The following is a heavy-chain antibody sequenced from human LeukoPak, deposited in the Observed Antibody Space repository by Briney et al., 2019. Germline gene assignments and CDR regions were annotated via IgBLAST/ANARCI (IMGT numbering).Heavy chain of an antibody. D-gene: IGHD3-22*01. CDR1: GYTFTSYG. CDR3: ARSITMIVVGVGY. Sequence: ASVKVSCKASGYTFTSYGISWVRQATGQGLEWMGWMNPNSGNTGYAQKFQGRVTMARNTSISTAYMELSSLRSEDTAVYYCARSITMIVVGVGYWGQGTLVTVSS. V-gene: IGHV1-8*02. J-gene: IGHJ4*02. CDR2: MNPNSGNT.